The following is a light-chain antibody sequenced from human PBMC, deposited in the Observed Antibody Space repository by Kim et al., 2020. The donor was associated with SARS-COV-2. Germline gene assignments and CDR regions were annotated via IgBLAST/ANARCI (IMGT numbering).Light chain of an antibody. J-gene: IGKJ1*01. Sequence: SPGDSAPLPCRASQSVSSSYLAWYQQKPGQAPRLLIYGASSRATGIPDRFSGSGSGTDFTLTISRLEPEDFAVYYCQQYGSSPQAFGQGTKVDIK. CDR1: QSVSSSY. CDR2: GAS. CDR3: QQYGSSPQA. V-gene: IGKV3-20*01.